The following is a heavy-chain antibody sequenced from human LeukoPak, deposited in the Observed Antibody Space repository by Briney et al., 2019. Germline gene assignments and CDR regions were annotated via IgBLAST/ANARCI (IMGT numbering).Heavy chain of an antibody. CDR2: IGTAGDA. CDR1: GFTFRGYD. D-gene: IGHD2-15*01. V-gene: IGHV3-13*01. J-gene: IGHJ2*01. Sequence: GGALRLSCAASGFTFRGYDMHGVRQPTGKGREGVSAIGTAGDAHYPDAVTGRFTITRENAENSLYLQMNTLRAGDTAVYYCARGLRSFWYVDLWGRGTLVTVSS. CDR3: ARGLRSFWYVDL.